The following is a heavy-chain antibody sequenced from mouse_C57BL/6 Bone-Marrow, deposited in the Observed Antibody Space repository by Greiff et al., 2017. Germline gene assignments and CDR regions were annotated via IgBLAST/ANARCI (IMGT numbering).Heavy chain of an antibody. CDR1: GYTFTSYW. CDR3: ARGVPYFDY. Sequence: VQLQQPGAELVRPGTSVKLSCKASGYTFTSYWMHWVKQRPGQGLEWIGVIDPSDSYTNYNQKFKGKATLTVDTSSSTAYMQLSSLTSEDSAVYYCARGVPYFDYWGQGTTLTVSS. CDR2: IDPSDSYT. J-gene: IGHJ2*01. V-gene: IGHV1-59*01.